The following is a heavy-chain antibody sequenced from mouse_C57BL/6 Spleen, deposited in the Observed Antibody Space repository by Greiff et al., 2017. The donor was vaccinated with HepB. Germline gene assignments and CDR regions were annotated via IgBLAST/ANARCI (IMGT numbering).Heavy chain of an antibody. Sequence: VQLQQPGAELVKPGASVKLSCKASDYTFTSYWMQWVKQRPGQGLEWIGEIDPSDSYTNYNQKFKGKATLTVDTSSSTAYMQLSSLTSEDSAVYYCARRDYWGQGTTLTVSS. CDR1: DYTFTSYW. CDR2: IDPSDSYT. V-gene: IGHV1-50*01. CDR3: ARRDY. J-gene: IGHJ2*01.